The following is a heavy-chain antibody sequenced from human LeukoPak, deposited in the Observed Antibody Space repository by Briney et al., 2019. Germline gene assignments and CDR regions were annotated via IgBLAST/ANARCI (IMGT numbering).Heavy chain of an antibody. CDR1: GGSISSGSYY. CDR3: ARDSEGLGTFDY. V-gene: IGHV4-61*02. CDR2: IYSSGST. Sequence: PSQTLSLTCTVSGGSISSGSYYWSWIRQPAGKGLEWIGRIYSSGSTNYHPSLKSRVTISQDTSKNQVSLKLSSVTAADTAVYYCARDSEGLGTFDYWGQGTLVTVSS. D-gene: IGHD3-16*01. J-gene: IGHJ4*02.